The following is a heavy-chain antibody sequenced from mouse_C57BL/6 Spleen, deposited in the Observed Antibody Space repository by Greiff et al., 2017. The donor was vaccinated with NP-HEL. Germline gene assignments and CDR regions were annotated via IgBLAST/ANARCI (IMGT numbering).Heavy chain of an antibody. CDR3: ARHYGSSLFDY. Sequence: EVKLQESGPGLVKPSQSLSLTCSVTGYSITSGYYWNWIRQFPGNKLEWMGYISYDGSNNYNPSLKNRISITRDTSKNQFFLNLNSVTTEDTATYYCARHYGSSLFDYWGQGTTLTVSS. J-gene: IGHJ2*01. D-gene: IGHD1-1*01. CDR1: GYSITSGYY. CDR2: ISYDGSN. V-gene: IGHV3-6*01.